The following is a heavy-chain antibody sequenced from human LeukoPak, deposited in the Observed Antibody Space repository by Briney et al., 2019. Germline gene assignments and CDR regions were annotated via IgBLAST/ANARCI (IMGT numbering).Heavy chain of an antibody. CDR2: INSGGGDT. D-gene: IGHD6-13*01. CDR1: GFTFSTYT. Sequence: PGGSLRLSCAASGFTFSTYTMSWVRQAPGKGLEWVSVINSGGGDTYYAGSVKGRFTISRDNSKSTLYLQMNSLRAEDTAVYYCAKGSYSINLDAFDIWGQGTMVTVSS. V-gene: IGHV3-23*01. CDR3: AKGSYSINLDAFDI. J-gene: IGHJ3*02.